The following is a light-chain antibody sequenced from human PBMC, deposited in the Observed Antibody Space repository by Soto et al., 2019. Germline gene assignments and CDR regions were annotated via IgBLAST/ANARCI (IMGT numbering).Light chain of an antibody. CDR2: DVS. CDR3: SSYTSSSTPYV. J-gene: IGLJ1*01. V-gene: IGLV2-14*01. Sequence: HSALTQPASVSGSPGQSITISCTGTSSDVGGYNYVSWYQQHPGKAPKLMIYDVSNRPSGVSNRFSGSKSGNTASLTISGLQAEDEADYYCSSYTSSSTPYVFGTGTKV. CDR1: SSDVGGYNY.